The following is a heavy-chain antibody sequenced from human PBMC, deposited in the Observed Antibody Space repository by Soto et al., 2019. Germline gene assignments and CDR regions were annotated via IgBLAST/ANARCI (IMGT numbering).Heavy chain of an antibody. V-gene: IGHV1-69*08. D-gene: IGHD6-13*01. CDR1: GGTFSSYT. J-gene: IGHJ4*02. CDR2: IIPILGIA. CDR3: ARDTGGSSGGNAFDY. Sequence: QVQLVQSGAEVKKPGSSVKVSCKASGGTFSSYTISWVRQAPGQGLEWMGRIIPILGIANYAQKFQGRVTITADKTTSTAYMELSSLRSEDTAVYYCARDTGGSSGGNAFDYWGQGTLVTVSS.